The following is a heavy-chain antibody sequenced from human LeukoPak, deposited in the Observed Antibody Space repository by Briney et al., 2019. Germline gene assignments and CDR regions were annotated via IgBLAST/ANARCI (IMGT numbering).Heavy chain of an antibody. Sequence: ASVKVSCKASGYTFTGYYMHWVRQAPGQGLEWLGRINPNSGGTNYAQKFQGGVTMTRDTSISTAYMELSRLRSDDTAVYYCARVKSIQPFFTHAFDIWGQGTMVTVSS. CDR2: INPNSGGT. CDR3: ARVKSIQPFFTHAFDI. V-gene: IGHV1-2*06. J-gene: IGHJ3*02. CDR1: GYTFTGYY. D-gene: IGHD2-15*01.